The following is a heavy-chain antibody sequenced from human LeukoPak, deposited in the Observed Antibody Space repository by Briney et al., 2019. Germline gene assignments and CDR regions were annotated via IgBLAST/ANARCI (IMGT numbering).Heavy chain of an antibody. Sequence: PSQTLSLTCTVSGGSISSGDYYWSWIRQPPGKGLEWIGYIYYSGSTYYNPSLKSRLTISVDTSKSQFSLKLNSVTAADTAVYYCARGDGSRGFLFDYWGQGTLVTVSS. CDR1: GGSISSGDYY. CDR3: ARGDGSRGFLFDY. J-gene: IGHJ4*02. CDR2: IYYSGST. D-gene: IGHD3-10*01. V-gene: IGHV4-30-4*08.